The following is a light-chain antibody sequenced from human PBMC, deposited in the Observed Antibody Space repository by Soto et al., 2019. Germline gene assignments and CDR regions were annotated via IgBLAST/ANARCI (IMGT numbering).Light chain of an antibody. CDR2: WAS. V-gene: IGKV4-1*01. Sequence: DIVMTQSPDSLAVSLGERATINCKSSQSVLYSSNNKNYLAWYQQKPGQPPKLLIYWASTRESGVSDRFSGSGSGTDFTLTISSXQAEDVAVYYCQQYYTSPLTFGGGTKVDIK. CDR3: QQYYTSPLT. CDR1: QSVLYSSNNKNY. J-gene: IGKJ4*01.